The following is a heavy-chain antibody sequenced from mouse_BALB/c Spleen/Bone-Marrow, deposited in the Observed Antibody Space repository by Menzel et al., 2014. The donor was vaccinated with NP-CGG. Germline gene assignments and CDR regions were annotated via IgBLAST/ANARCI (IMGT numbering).Heavy chain of an antibody. CDR2: INPSNGRA. CDR3: ARYYNYYFDV. Sequence: VQLQQSGAEVVKPGASVRLSCKTSGYTFTNYWMHWVKQRPGQGLEWIGDINPSNGRATYSEKFKSKATLTVDTSSSTAYMQLSSLTSEDSAVYYSARYYNYYFDVWGAGTTVTVSS. V-gene: IGHV1S81*02. D-gene: IGHD1-1*01. J-gene: IGHJ1*01. CDR1: GYTFTNYW.